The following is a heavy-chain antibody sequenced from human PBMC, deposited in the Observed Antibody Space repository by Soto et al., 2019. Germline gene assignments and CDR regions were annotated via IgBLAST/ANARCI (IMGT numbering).Heavy chain of an antibody. D-gene: IGHD3-3*01. V-gene: IGHV4-39*01. CDR1: GGSISSSSYY. CDR3: ARRFGESYDFWSGYPYLQEDYYYGMDV. CDR2: IYYSGST. J-gene: IGHJ6*02. Sequence: SETLSLTCTVSGGSISSSSYYWGWIRQPPGKGLEWIGSIYYSGSTYYNPSLKSRVTISVDTSKNQFSLKLSSVPAADTAVYYCARRFGESYDFWSGYPYLQEDYYYGMDVRRQGTTVTV.